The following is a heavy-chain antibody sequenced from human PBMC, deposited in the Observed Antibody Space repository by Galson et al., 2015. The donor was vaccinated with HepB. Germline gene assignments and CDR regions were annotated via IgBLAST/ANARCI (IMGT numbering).Heavy chain of an antibody. V-gene: IGHV3-33*06. CDR2: IWYDGSNK. CDR1: GFTFSSYG. CDR3: ANGEPVYYYDSSGYYLSAFDI. D-gene: IGHD3-22*01. J-gene: IGHJ3*02. Sequence: SLRLSCAASGFTFSSYGMHWVRQAPGKGLEWVAVIWYDGSNKYYADSVKGRFTISRDNSKNTLYLQMNSLRAEDTAVYYCANGEPVYYYDSSGYYLSAFDIWGQGTMVTVSS.